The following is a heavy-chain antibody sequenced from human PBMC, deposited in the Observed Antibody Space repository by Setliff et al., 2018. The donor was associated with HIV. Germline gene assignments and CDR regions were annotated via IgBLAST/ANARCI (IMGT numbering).Heavy chain of an antibody. Sequence: PSETLSLTCSVSGGPIRSGDYYWTWIRQPAGKGLEWIGHTYISGNSNYNPSLKSRVTISIDTSKNQFSLKLSSVTAADTAVYYCARDLRDLSDYGDAYYYYMDVWGKETKVTVSS. CDR1: GGPIRSGDYY. D-gene: IGHD4-17*01. CDR3: ARDLRDLSDYGDAYYYYMDV. J-gene: IGHJ6*03. CDR2: TYISGNS. V-gene: IGHV4-61*09.